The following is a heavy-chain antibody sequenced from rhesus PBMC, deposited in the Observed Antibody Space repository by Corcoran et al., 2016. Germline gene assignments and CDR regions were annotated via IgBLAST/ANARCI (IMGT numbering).Heavy chain of an antibody. CDR2: INSGGGST. CDR1: GFTFSSYG. J-gene: IGHJ4*01. V-gene: IGHV3S5*01. Sequence: EVQLVETGGGLVQPGGSLKLSCAASGFTFSSYGMSWVRQAPGTGLEWVSAINSGGGSTNYAESVKGRFTISRDNSKNTLSLQMNSLRAEDTAVYYCAKDGGGYFDYWGQGVLVTVSS. CDR3: AKDGGGYFDY. D-gene: IGHD3-22*01.